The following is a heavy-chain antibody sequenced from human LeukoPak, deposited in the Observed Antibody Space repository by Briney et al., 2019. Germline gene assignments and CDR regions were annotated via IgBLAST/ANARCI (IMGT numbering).Heavy chain of an antibody. CDR1: GYTFTSYN. D-gene: IGHD1-26*01. J-gene: IGHJ4*02. Sequence: ASVKVSCKASGYTFTSYNMHWVRQAPGQGLEWMGIINPSGGGTSYAQKFQGRVTMTRDTSTSTVYMELSSLGSEDTAVYYCARDGIVGATYYWGQGTLVTVSS. V-gene: IGHV1-46*01. CDR3: ARDGIVGATYY. CDR2: INPSGGGT.